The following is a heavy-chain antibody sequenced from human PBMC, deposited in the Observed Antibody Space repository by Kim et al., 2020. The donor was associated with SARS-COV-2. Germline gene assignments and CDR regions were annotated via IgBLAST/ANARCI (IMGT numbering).Heavy chain of an antibody. CDR1: GFRFSDYY. V-gene: IGHV3-11*01. CDR2: VNGIGNTQ. J-gene: IGHJ4*02. CDR3: ARRQDYYDTFWDY. D-gene: IGHD3-16*01. Sequence: GGSLRLSCAASGFRFSDYYMSWIRQAPGKGLEWVSYVNGIGNTQLYADSVKGRFTISRDNAKRSLYLQMNSLRVEDTAVHYCARRQDYYDTFWDYWGQGT.